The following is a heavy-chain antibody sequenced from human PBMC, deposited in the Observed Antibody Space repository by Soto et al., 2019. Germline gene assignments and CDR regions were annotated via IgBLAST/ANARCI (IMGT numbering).Heavy chain of an antibody. CDR2: IWYDGSNK. V-gene: IGHV3-33*01. CDR1: GFTFSSYG. J-gene: IGHJ6*03. D-gene: IGHD2-2*01. Sequence: QVQLVESGGGVVQPGRSLRLSCAASGFTFSSYGMHWVRQAPGKGLEWVAVIWYDGSNKYYADSVKGRFTISRDNSKNTLYLQMNSLRAEDTAVYYCARSPSSSTSPFHSYYMDVWGKGTTVTVSS. CDR3: ARSPSSSTSPFHSYYMDV.